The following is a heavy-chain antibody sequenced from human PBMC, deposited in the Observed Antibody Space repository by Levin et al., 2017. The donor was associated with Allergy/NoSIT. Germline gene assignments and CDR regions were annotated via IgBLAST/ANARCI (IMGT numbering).Heavy chain of an antibody. J-gene: IGHJ4*02. D-gene: IGHD4-17*01. CDR3: ARSPPHHLFDYVDYFDY. Sequence: GGSLRLSCAASGFTFSTYTIHWVRQAPGKGLEWVAVIAYDGNYEYYADSVKGRFTVSRDNSKNTVYLQMKSLITEDTAVYYCARSPPHHLFDYVDYFDYWGPGTLVTVSS. V-gene: IGHV3-30-3*01. CDR1: GFTFSTYT. CDR2: IAYDGNYE.